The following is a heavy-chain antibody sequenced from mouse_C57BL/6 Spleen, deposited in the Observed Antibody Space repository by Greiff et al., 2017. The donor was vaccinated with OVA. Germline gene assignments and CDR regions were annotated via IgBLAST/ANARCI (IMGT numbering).Heavy chain of an antibody. D-gene: IGHD2-2*01. J-gene: IGHJ3*01. CDR2: IRNKANGYTT. CDR3: ASYGGYLFAY. V-gene: IGHV7-3*01. Sequence: EVKLQESGGGLVQPGGSLSLSCAASGFTFTDYYMSWVRQPPGKALEWLGFIRNKANGYTTEYSASVKGRFTISRDNSQSIRYLQMNALRAEDSATYYCASYGGYLFAYWGHGTLVTVSA. CDR1: GFTFTDYY.